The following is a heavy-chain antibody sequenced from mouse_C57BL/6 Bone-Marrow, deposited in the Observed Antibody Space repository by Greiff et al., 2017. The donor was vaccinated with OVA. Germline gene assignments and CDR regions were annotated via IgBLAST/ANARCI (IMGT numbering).Heavy chain of an antibody. CDR3: TRNDYDVDY. CDR2: IDPENGDT. Sequence: EVKLMESGAELVRPGASVKLSCTASGFNIKDDYMHWVKQRPEQGLEWIGWIDPENGDTEYASKFQGKATITADTSSNTAYLQISSLTSEDTAVYYCTRNDYDVDYWGQGTTLTVSS. V-gene: IGHV14-4*01. CDR1: GFNIKDDY. J-gene: IGHJ2*01. D-gene: IGHD2-4*01.